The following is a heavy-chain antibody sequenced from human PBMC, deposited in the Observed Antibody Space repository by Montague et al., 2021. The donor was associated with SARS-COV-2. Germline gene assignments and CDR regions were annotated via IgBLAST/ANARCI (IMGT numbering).Heavy chain of an antibody. CDR2: ISSSGSTI. CDR3: ARGGTYYDFWSGYRNYYYGMDV. CDR1: GFTFSSYE. Sequence: SLRLSCAASGFTFSSYEMNWVRQAPGKGLEWVSYISSSGSTIYXXXSXXXRFXISRDNAKNSLYLQMNSLRAEDTAVYYCARGGTYYDFWSGYRNYYYGMDVWGQGTTVTVSS. J-gene: IGHJ6*02. V-gene: IGHV3-48*03. D-gene: IGHD3-3*01.